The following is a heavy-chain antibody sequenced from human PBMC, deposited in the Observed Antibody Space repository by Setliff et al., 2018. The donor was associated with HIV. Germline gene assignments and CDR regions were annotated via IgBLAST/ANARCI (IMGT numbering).Heavy chain of an antibody. CDR3: ARDRKGSPDY. J-gene: IGHJ4*02. V-gene: IGHV3-33*01. CDR2: IWYDGSNK. Sequence: QPGGSLRLSCAASGFTFSSYGMHWVRQAPGKGLEWVAVIWYDGSNKYYADSVKGRFTISRDNSKNTLHLQMNSLRTDDTAAYYCARDRKGSPDYWGQGTLVTVSS. CDR1: GFTFSSYG. D-gene: IGHD6-13*01.